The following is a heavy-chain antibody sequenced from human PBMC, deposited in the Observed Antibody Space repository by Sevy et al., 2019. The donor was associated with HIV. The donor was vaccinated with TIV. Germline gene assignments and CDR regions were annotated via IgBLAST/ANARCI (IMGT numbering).Heavy chain of an antibody. CDR3: AKGDTSTRYYYYGMDV. Sequence: AGSLRLSCAASGFTFSNVGMSWVHQAPGKGLEWVSTISGRCGTTYYADSVKGRFTISRDNSKKTLYLQMNSLRAEDTALYYCAKGDTSTRYYYYGMDVWGQGTAVTVSS. V-gene: IGHV3-23*01. D-gene: IGHD2-2*01. CDR2: ISGRCGTT. CDR1: GFTFSNVG. J-gene: IGHJ6*02.